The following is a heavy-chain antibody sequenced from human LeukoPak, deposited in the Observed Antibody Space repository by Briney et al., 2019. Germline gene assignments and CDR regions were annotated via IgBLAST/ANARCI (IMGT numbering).Heavy chain of an antibody. CDR2: IYYSGST. Sequence: SETLSLTCTASGGSISSYYWSWIRQPPGKGLEWIGNIYYSGSTNYNPSLKSRVTISVDTSKNQFSLKLSSVTAADTAVYYCTRGSMAYYYMDVWGKGTTVTISS. V-gene: IGHV4-59*01. CDR1: GGSISSYY. D-gene: IGHD5-24*01. CDR3: TRGSMAYYYMDV. J-gene: IGHJ6*03.